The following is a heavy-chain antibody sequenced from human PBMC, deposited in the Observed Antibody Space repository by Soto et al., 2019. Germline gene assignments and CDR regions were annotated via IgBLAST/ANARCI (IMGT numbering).Heavy chain of an antibody. CDR2: MNPNSGNT. CDR1: GYTFTSYD. J-gene: IGHJ4*02. V-gene: IGHV1-8*01. Sequence: QVQLVQSGAEAKKPGASVKVSCKASGYTFTSYDINWVRQATGQGLEWMGWMNPNSGNTGYAQKFQGRVTMTRNTSISTAYMELSSLTSADTAVYYCSSGWRGLISLLGYFGYWVQGALVTDSS. CDR3: SSGWRGLISLLGYFGY. D-gene: IGHD2-21*01.